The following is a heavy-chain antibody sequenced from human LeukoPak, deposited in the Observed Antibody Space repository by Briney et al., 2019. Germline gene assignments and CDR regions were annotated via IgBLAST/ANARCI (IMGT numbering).Heavy chain of an antibody. D-gene: IGHD3-22*01. J-gene: IGHJ4*02. CDR1: GGTFSSYA. V-gene: IGHV1-69*13. Sequence: SVKVSCKASGGTFSSYAISWVRQAPGQGLEWMGGIIPIFGTANYAQKFQGRVTITADESTSTAYMELSSLRSEDTAVYYCARDLDSSGYFDYWGQGTLVTVSS. CDR3: ARDLDSSGYFDY. CDR2: IIPIFGTA.